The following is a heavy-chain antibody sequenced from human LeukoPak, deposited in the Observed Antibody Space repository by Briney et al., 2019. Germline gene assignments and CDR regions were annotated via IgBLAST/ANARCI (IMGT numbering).Heavy chain of an antibody. J-gene: IGHJ4*02. CDR1: GFTFSNFG. V-gene: IGHV3-30*18. CDR3: AKGSHRFYDILDY. CDR2: VSYNGSNK. Sequence: GGSLRLSCAASGFTFSNFGMHWARQAPGKGLEWVAVVSYNGSNKYYADSVKGRFSTSRDNSKNTVYLQMNSLRAEDTAVYYCAKGSHRFYDILDYWGQGTLITVSS. D-gene: IGHD3-9*01.